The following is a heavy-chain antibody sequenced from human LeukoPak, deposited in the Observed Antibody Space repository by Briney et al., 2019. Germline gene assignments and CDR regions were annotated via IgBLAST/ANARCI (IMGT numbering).Heavy chain of an antibody. V-gene: IGHV4-31*03. J-gene: IGHJ4*02. D-gene: IGHD4-17*01. CDR2: IYYSGST. CDR1: GGSISSGGHY. Sequence: SETLSLTCTVSGGSISSGGHYWSWIRQHPGKGLEWIGYIYYSGSTYYNPSLKSRVTISVDTSKNQFSLKLSSVTAADTAVYYCARVVMIGDYAPYYFDYWGQGTLVTVSS. CDR3: ARVVMIGDYAPYYFDY.